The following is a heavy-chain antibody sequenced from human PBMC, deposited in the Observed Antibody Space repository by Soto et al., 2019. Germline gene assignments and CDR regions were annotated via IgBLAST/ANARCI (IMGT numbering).Heavy chain of an antibody. J-gene: IGHJ4*02. V-gene: IGHV1-18*01. D-gene: IGHD6-19*01. CDR2: ISAYNGNT. Sequence: SSVNVSFKASCYTFTSYGISWVRQAPGQGLEWMGWISAYNGNTNYAQKLQGRVTMTTDTSTSTAYMELRSLRSDDTAVYYCARDHREAVAGTVFGYWGQGTLVTVSS. CDR1: CYTFTSYG. CDR3: ARDHREAVAGTVFGY.